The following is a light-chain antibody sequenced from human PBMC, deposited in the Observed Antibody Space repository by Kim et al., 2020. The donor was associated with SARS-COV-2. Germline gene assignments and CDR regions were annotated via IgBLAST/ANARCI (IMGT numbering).Light chain of an antibody. V-gene: IGKV3-20*01. J-gene: IGKJ2*01. CDR3: QQYGSSQYT. Sequence: EIVLTQSPGTLSLSPGERATLSCRASQSVSSIYLAWYQQKPGQAPRLLIYGASSRATGIPDRFSGSGSGIDFTLTISRLEPEDFAVYYCQQYGSSQYTFGQGTKLEI. CDR2: GAS. CDR1: QSVSSIY.